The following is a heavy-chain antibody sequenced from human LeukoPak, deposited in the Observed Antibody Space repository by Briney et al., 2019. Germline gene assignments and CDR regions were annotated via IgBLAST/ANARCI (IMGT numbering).Heavy chain of an antibody. D-gene: IGHD1-1*01. CDR3: ARYLGISWGTGYYFDY. J-gene: IGHJ4*02. Sequence: PSGTLSLTCTVSGGSISSSTYYWGWIRQPPGKGLEWIGSIYYSGSTYYNPSLKSRVTISVDTSKNQFSLKLSSVSAADTAVYYCARYLGISWGTGYYFDYWGQGTLVTVSS. CDR1: GGSISSSTYY. V-gene: IGHV4-39*01. CDR2: IYYSGST.